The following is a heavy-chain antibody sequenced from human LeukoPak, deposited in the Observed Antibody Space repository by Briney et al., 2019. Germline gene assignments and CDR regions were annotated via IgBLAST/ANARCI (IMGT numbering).Heavy chain of an antibody. D-gene: IGHD3-3*01. CDR1: GYTLTELS. Sequence: ASVKVSCKVSGYTLTELSMHWVRQAPGKGLDWMGGFDPEDDETFYAQRFQDRITITADTSTATTYMDLTSLTSEDTAVYYCATLDPRYSNYDVSEHWGQGTLVTVSS. V-gene: IGHV1-24*01. J-gene: IGHJ1*01. CDR3: ATLDPRYSNYDVSEH. CDR2: FDPEDDET.